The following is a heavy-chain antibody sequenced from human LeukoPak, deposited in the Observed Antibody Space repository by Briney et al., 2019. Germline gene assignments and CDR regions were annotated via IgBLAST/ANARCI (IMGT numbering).Heavy chain of an antibody. CDR2: IYSGGST. J-gene: IGHJ4*02. Sequence: PGGSLRLSCAASGFTVSSNDITWVRQAPGKGLEWVSVIYSGGSTYYADSVKGRFTISRDNSKITLYLQMNSLRAEDTAIYYCAKHHRPVAGRGIYYFDYWGQGTLVTVSS. CDR3: AKHHRPVAGRGIYYFDY. V-gene: IGHV3-53*01. D-gene: IGHD6-19*01. CDR1: GFTVSSND.